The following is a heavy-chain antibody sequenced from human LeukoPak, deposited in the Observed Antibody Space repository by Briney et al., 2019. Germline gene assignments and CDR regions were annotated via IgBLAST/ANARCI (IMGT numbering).Heavy chain of an antibody. Sequence: PGGSLRLSCAASGFTFSSYSMNWVRQAPGKGLEWVSSISSSSSYIYYADSVKGRFTISRDNAKNSLYLQMNSLRAEDTAVYYCASRVRPQDKKRPALLTGEYFQHWGQGTLVTVSS. D-gene: IGHD1-14*01. CDR2: ISSSSSYI. V-gene: IGHV3-21*01. CDR3: ASRVRPQDKKRPALLTGEYFQH. J-gene: IGHJ1*01. CDR1: GFTFSSYS.